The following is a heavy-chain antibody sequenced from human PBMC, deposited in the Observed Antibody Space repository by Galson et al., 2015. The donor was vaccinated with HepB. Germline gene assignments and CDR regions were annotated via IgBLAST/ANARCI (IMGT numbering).Heavy chain of an antibody. D-gene: IGHD1-1*01. J-gene: IGHJ4*02. CDR3: ARTTWRDKNWPIFDS. CDR1: GFTFSRNA. V-gene: IGHV3-23*01. Sequence: SLRLSCAASGFTFSRNAMSWVRQAPGKGLEWVSSLTGSSDITNIADSAKGRFSISRDNSKKTLYLQMNSLRVEDTAFYYCARTTWRDKNWPIFDSWGQGTLVTVSS. CDR2: LTGSSDIT.